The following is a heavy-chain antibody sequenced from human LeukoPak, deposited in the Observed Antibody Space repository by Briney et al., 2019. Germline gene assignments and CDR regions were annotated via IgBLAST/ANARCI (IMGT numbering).Heavy chain of an antibody. D-gene: IGHD3-10*01. J-gene: IGHJ5*02. CDR1: GYSISSGYY. V-gene: IGHV4-38-2*02. Sequence: SETLSLTCTVSGYSISSGYYWSWIRQPPGKGLEWIGEINHSGSTNYNPSLKSRVTISVDTSENQFSLKLSSVTAADTAVYYCASPYYYGSGSGFDPWGQGTLVTVSS. CDR2: INHSGST. CDR3: ASPYYYGSGSGFDP.